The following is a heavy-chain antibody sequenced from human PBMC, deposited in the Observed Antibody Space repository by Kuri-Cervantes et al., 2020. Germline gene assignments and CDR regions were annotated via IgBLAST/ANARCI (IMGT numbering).Heavy chain of an antibody. V-gene: IGHV4-61*01. CDR2: IYYSGST. J-gene: IGHJ4*02. Sequence: SETLSLTCTVSGGSVSSGSYYWSWIRQPPGKGLEWIGYIYYSGSTNYNPSLKSRVTISDDTSKNQFSPKLSSVTAADTAVYYCAREGGYSGYGYFDYWGQGTLVTVSS. CDR3: AREGGYSGYGYFDY. D-gene: IGHD5-12*01. CDR1: GGSVSSGSYY.